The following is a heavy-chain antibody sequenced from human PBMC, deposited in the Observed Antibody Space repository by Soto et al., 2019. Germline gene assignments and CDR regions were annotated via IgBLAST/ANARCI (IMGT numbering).Heavy chain of an antibody. CDR2: ISYDGGNK. Sequence: PGGSLRLSCVASGFSLINYGMHWVRQAPGKGLEWVAVISYDGGNKQYADSVKGRHTISRDNSKNTLYLQLTSLKNEDTAMYYCARETQDCRSANCFGFYSPWLLPCGQGTIVTVST. CDR1: GFSLINYG. CDR3: ARETQDCRSANCFGFYSPWLLP. V-gene: IGHV3-30*03. J-gene: IGHJ5*02. D-gene: IGHD2-2*01.